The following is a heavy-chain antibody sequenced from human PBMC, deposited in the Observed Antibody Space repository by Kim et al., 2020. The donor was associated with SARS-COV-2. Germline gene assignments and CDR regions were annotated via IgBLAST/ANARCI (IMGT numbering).Heavy chain of an antibody. V-gene: IGHV3-9*01. CDR1: GFTFDDYA. Sequence: SLRLSCAASGFTFDDYAMHWVRQAPGKGLEWVSGISWNSDTIGYADSVKGRFTISRDNAKNSLYLQMNSLRAEDTALYYCSKGFVEGYSGYEFDYWGQGTLVTVSS. J-gene: IGHJ4*02. D-gene: IGHD5-12*01. CDR2: ISWNSDTI. CDR3: SKGFVEGYSGYEFDY.